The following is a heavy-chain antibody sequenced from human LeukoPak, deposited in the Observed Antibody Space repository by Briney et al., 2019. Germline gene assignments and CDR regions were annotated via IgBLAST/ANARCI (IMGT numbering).Heavy chain of an antibody. J-gene: IGHJ4*02. Sequence: GGSLRLSCSASGFTFSTYGMKGVRQAPGKGLEGCAYISSRSSTIYYADSVKGRFTISRDNAKNSLYLQMNSLSAEDTAVYYCGRGHGGYYSDSSGPVDYWGQGTLVTVSS. D-gene: IGHD3-22*01. CDR1: GFTFSTYG. CDR2: ISSRSSTI. V-gene: IGHV3-48*01. CDR3: GRGHGGYYSDSSGPVDY.